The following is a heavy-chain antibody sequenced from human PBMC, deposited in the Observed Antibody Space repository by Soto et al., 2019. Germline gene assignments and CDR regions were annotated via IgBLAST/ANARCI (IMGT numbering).Heavy chain of an antibody. V-gene: IGHV4-39*01. CDR2: IYYSGTT. J-gene: IGHJ4*02. Sequence: TLSPTFPFPCDSIASGTYQWDWVRPPPGKGLEWIGTIYYSGTTHYNPPLKSRVTISVDTSKSQFFLNLSSVPAADTAFYYWARHYVWGNYYSPVDYWGKGALVT. D-gene: IGHD3-10*01. CDR1: CDSIASGTYQ. CDR3: ARHYVWGNYYSPVDY.